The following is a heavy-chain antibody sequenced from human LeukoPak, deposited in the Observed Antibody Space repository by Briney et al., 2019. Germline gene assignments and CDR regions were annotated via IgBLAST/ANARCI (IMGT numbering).Heavy chain of an antibody. CDR3: ARAPLGVVPAAHVD. CDR2: ISAYNGNT. V-gene: IGHV1-18*01. J-gene: IGHJ4*02. CDR1: GYTFTSYG. Sequence: ASVKVSCKASGYTFTSYGISWVRQAPGQGLEWMGWISAYNGNTNYAQRLQGRVTMTTDTSTSTAYMELRSLRSDDTAVYYCARAPLGVVPAAHVDWGQGTLVTVSS. D-gene: IGHD2-2*01.